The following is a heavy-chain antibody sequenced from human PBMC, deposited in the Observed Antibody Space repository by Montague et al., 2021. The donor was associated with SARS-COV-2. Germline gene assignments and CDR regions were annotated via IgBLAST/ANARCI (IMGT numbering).Heavy chain of an antibody. D-gene: IGHD3-10*01. V-gene: IGHV3-30-3*01. J-gene: IGHJ3*02. Sequence: SLRLSCAASGFTFSSYAMHWVRQAPGKGLEWVAVISYDGGNKYYADSVEGRFTISRDNSKNTLYLQMNSLRAEDTAVYYCARAAQKQYVLLWFGELLHDAFDIWGQGTMVTVSS. CDR1: GFTFSSYA. CDR2: ISYDGGNK. CDR3: ARAAQKQYVLLWFGELLHDAFDI.